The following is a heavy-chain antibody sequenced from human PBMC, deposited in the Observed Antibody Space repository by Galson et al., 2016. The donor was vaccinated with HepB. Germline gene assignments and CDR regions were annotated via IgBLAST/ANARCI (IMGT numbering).Heavy chain of an antibody. J-gene: IGHJ4*02. V-gene: IGHV4-59*01. D-gene: IGHD3-22*01. CDR3: ARSGTYYIFDF. CDR1: GGSITDYR. Sequence: SETLSLTCSVSGGSITDYRWSWIRQPPGKGLEWIGYFYGNGRTDYNPSLKSRVTLSVDTSKNQFSLKLSSMTAADTAVYYCARSGTYYIFDFWGQGTLVTVSS. CDR2: FYGNGRT.